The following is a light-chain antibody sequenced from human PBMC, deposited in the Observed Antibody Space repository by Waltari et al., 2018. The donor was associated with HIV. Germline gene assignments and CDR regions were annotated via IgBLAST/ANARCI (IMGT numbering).Light chain of an antibody. V-gene: IGLV7-43*01. CDR1: TGAVTSGYY. CDR2: STS. CDR3: LLYYGGAYV. J-gene: IGLJ1*01. Sequence: QTVVTQEPSLTVSPGGTVTPPCASSTGAVTSGYYPNWFQQKPGQAPRVLIYSTSNKHSCTPARFSGSLLGGKAALTLSGVQPEDEAEYYCLLYYGGAYVFGTGTKVTVL.